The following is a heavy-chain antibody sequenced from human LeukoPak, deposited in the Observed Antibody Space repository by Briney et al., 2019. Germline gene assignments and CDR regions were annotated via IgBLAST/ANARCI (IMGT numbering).Heavy chain of an antibody. J-gene: IGHJ4*02. D-gene: IGHD3-22*01. CDR3: ATAGALYYYDSSGYYDPLDY. CDR1: GYTFTSYY. CDR2: IIPIFGTA. Sequence: SVKVSCKASGYTFTSYYMHWVRQAPGQGLEWMGGIIPIFGTANYAQKFQGRVTITADESTSTAYMELSSLRSEDTAVYYCATAGALYYYDSSGYYDPLDYWGQGTLVTVSS. V-gene: IGHV1-69*13.